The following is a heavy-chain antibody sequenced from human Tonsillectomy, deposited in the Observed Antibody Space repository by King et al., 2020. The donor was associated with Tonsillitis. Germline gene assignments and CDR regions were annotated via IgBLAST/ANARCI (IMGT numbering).Heavy chain of an antibody. CDR3: ARHGGGFDP. D-gene: IGHD3-16*01. CDR1: GGSISGSTYY. Sequence: QLQESGPGLVKPSETLSLTCTVSGGSISGSTYYWGWIRQPPGKGLEWIGSIYYSGSTYYIPSLERRVTISVDTSNNQFSLKLSSVTAADTAVYYCARHGGGFDPWGQGTLVTVSS. J-gene: IGHJ5*02. CDR2: IYYSGST. V-gene: IGHV4-39*07.